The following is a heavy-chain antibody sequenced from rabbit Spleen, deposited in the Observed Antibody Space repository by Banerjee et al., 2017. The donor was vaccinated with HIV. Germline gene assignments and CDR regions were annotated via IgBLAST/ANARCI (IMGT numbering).Heavy chain of an antibody. CDR1: GVSFSSSSY. D-gene: IGHD1-1*01. J-gene: IGHJ4*01. V-gene: IGHV1S40*01. Sequence: QSLEESGGDLVKPGASLTLTCTASGVSFSSSSYMCWVRQAPGKGLEWIACIYTGNLKTYYASWAKGRFTISKTSSTTVTLQMTSLTVADTATYFCARDTGSGHYIDAYFDLWGQGTLVTVS. CDR3: ARDTGSGHYIDAYFDL. CDR2: IYTGNLKT.